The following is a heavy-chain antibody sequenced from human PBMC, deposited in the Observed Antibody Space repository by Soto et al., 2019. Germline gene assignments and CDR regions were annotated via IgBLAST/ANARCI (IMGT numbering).Heavy chain of an antibody. CDR2: INAGDGYT. D-gene: IGHD3-10*01. CDR1: GYTFTSHH. J-gene: IGHJ4*02. Sequence: QVQFVQSGAEEREPGASVKVTCKTSGYTFTSHHIHWVRQAPGQWLEWMGLINAGDGYTQYSRTFQDRVTFSRDTSAGTAYMELSGLTYEDTAVYYCARAIGMVALDYWGQGTLVTVSS. CDR3: ARAIGMVALDY. V-gene: IGHV1-3*05.